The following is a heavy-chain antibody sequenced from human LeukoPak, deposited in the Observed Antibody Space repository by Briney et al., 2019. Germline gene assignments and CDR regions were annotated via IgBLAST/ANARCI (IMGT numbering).Heavy chain of an antibody. D-gene: IGHD3-22*01. Sequence: ASVKVSCKASGSTFSSYAISWVRQAPGQGLEWMGGIIPIFGTANYAQKFQGRVTITADESTSTAYMELSSLRSEDTAVYYCARDDTDYYDSSGHAFDIWGQGTMVTVSS. CDR2: IIPIFGTA. CDR1: GSTFSSYA. J-gene: IGHJ3*02. V-gene: IGHV1-69*13. CDR3: ARDDTDYYDSSGHAFDI.